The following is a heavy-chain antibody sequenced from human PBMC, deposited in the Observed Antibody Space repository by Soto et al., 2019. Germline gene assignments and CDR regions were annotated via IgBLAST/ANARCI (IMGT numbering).Heavy chain of an antibody. D-gene: IGHD3-10*01. Sequence: GASVKVSCKASGGTFSSYAISWVRQAPGQGLEWMGGIIPIFGTANYAQKFQGRVTITADESTSTAYMELSSLRSEDTAVYYCARVVLWFGDPNWFDPWGQGTLVTSPQ. CDR3: ARVVLWFGDPNWFDP. CDR1: GGTFSSYA. V-gene: IGHV1-69*13. CDR2: IIPIFGTA. J-gene: IGHJ5*02.